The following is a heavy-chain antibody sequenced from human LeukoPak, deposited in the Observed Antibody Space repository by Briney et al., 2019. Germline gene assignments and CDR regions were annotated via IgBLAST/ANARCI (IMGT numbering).Heavy chain of an antibody. J-gene: IGHJ4*02. CDR3: ARQGDCSSTSCPYYFDY. CDR2: IYPGDSDT. V-gene: IGHV5-51*01. CDR1: GYSFTSYW. D-gene: IGHD2-2*01. Sequence: GESLKISCKGSGYSFTSYWIGWVRQMPGKGLEWMGIIYPGDSDTRYSPSFQGQVTISADKSISTAYLQWSSLKASDTAMYYCARQGDCSSTSCPYYFDYWGQGTLVTVSS.